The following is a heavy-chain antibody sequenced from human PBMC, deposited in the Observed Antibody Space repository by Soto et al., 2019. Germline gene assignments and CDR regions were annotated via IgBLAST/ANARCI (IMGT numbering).Heavy chain of an antibody. Sequence: QVQLVQSGAEVKKPGASVTVSCKASGYTFTSFAIHWVRQAPGQRPERMGWINADNGNTKYSQRFQGRVTFARATSANTAYMQVSSVRSEDTAVYFGARVVVSGYDLGYWGQGALVTVSS. CDR1: GYTFTSFA. J-gene: IGHJ4*02. CDR2: INADNGNT. V-gene: IGHV1-3*01. D-gene: IGHD5-12*01. CDR3: ARVVVSGYDLGY.